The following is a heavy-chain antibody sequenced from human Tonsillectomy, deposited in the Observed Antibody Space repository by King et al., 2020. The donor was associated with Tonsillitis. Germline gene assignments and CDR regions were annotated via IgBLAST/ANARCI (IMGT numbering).Heavy chain of an antibody. CDR1: GGSISDYY. V-gene: IGHV4-59*01. CDR3: ARGGGSYFYGNYFYGMDV. Sequence: QLQESGPGLVKPSETLSLTCTVSGGSISDYYWSWIRQPPGKGLEWIGFIYYSGSTNYNPSLKSRVTISVATSKKQFSLKLTSVTAAATAVYYCARGGGSYFYGNYFYGMDVWGLGTTITVSS. J-gene: IGHJ6*02. CDR2: IYYSGST. D-gene: IGHD1-26*01.